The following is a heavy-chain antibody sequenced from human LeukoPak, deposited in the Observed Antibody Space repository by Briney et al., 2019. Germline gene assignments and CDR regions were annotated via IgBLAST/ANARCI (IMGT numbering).Heavy chain of an antibody. CDR1: GGSISTYY. Sequence: SETLSLTCTVSGGSISTYYWSWIRQSPGKGLEWIGCISYSGSTNYNPALKSRVTISVDTSKNQFSLKLRSVTAADTAVYYCASGRKYSATSDYWGQGTLVTVSS. V-gene: IGHV4-59*01. J-gene: IGHJ4*02. CDR3: ASGRKYSATSDY. CDR2: ISYSGST. D-gene: IGHD5-12*01.